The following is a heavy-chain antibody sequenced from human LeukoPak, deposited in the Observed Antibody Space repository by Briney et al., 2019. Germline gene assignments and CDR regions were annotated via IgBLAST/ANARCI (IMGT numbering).Heavy chain of an antibody. Sequence: GGSLRLSCAASGFTFSSYSMNWVRQTPGKGLEWVSYISSSSSTIYYADSVKGRFTISRDNAKNSLYLQMNSLRAEDTAVYYCASLTRDKTDYVWGSYRIFDYWGQGTLVTVSS. V-gene: IGHV3-48*01. CDR1: GFTFSSYS. CDR3: ASLTRDKTDYVWGSYRIFDY. CDR2: ISSSSSTI. D-gene: IGHD3-16*02. J-gene: IGHJ4*02.